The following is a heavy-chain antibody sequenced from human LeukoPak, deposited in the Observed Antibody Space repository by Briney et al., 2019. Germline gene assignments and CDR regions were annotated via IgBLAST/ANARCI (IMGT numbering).Heavy chain of an antibody. CDR1: GFTFDDYA. CDR2: ISSSSSYI. D-gene: IGHD4-17*01. V-gene: IGHV3-21*01. CDR3: ARDLYGDYAFDS. J-gene: IGHJ4*02. Sequence: PGRSLRLSCAASGFTFDDYAMHWVRQAPGKGLEWVSSISSSSSYIYYADSVKGRFTISRDNAKNSLYLQMNSLRAEDTAVYYCARDLYGDYAFDSWGQGTLVTVSS.